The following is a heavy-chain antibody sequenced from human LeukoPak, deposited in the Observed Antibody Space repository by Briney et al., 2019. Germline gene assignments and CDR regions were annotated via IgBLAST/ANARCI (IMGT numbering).Heavy chain of an antibody. D-gene: IGHD2-2*01. CDR3: ARVPIVVVPAAFYYYMDV. Sequence: ASVKVSCKASGYTFTSYGISWVRQAPGQGLEWMGWISAYNGNTNYAQKLQGRGTMTTDTSTSTAYMELRSLRSDDTAVYYCARVPIVVVPAAFYYYMDVWGKGTTVTVSS. J-gene: IGHJ6*03. V-gene: IGHV1-18*01. CDR2: ISAYNGNT. CDR1: GYTFTSYG.